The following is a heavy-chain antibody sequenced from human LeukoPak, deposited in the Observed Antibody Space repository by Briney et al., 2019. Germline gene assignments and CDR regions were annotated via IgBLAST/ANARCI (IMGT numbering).Heavy chain of an antibody. V-gene: IGHV3-74*01. D-gene: IGHD4-11*01. CDR3: ARSNQADDY. CDR2: INTGGSST. Sequence: GGSLRLSCAASGFTFSSYWMHWVRQVPGKGLVWVSRINTGGSSTTYADSVKGQFTSSRDNAKNTLYLQMNSLRAEDTAVYYCARSNQADDYWGQGTLVTVSS. J-gene: IGHJ4*02. CDR1: GFTFSSYW.